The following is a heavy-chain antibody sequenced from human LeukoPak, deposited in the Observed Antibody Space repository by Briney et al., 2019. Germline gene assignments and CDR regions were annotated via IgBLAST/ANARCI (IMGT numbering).Heavy chain of an antibody. CDR3: ARHGGYSYGSPFYNDY. CDR1: GGSISSYY. J-gene: IGHJ4*02. V-gene: IGHV4-59*08. D-gene: IGHD5-18*01. Sequence: SETLSLTCTVSGGSISSYYWSWVRQAPGKGREGIGYIYYTGSTNSTPSLKSRVTISVDTSKNQFSLNLSSVTAADTAMYYCARHGGYSYGSPFYNDYWGQGTLVTVSS. CDR2: IYYTGST.